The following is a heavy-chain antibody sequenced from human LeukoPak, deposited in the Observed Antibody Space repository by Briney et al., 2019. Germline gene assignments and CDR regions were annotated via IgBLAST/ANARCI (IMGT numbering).Heavy chain of an antibody. V-gene: IGHV3-15*07. D-gene: IGHD1-1*01. CDR2: IKSNIDGGTT. CDR1: GFTFNTYT. CDR3: TTENWRSTS. J-gene: IGHJ5*02. Sequence: GGSLRLSCAASGFTFNTYTMNWVRQGPVKGLEWVGRIKSNIDGGTTEYAAPVKGRFTISRDDSKNTLYLQMNSLKTEDTALYYCTTENWRSTSWGQGTRVTVSS.